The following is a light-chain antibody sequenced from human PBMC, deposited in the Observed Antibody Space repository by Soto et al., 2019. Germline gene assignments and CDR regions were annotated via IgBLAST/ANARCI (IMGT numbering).Light chain of an antibody. J-gene: IGLJ1*01. V-gene: IGLV2-8*01. CDR2: EVS. CDR3: TAYAGSNNFPYV. CDR1: SSDVGAYNY. Sequence: QSVLTQPPSASGSPGQSVTISCTGTSSDVGAYNYVSWYRQHPGKAPKLMIYEVSERPSGVPDRFSGSKSGNTASLTVSGLQADDEAGYYCTAYAGSNNFPYVFGTGTKLTVL.